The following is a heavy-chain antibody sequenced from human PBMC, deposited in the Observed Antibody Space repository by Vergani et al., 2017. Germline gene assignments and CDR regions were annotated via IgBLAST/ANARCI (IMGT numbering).Heavy chain of an antibody. Sequence: QVQLQQSGPGLVKPSQTLSLTCAISGDSVSSNSAAWNWIRQSPSRGLEWLGRTYYRSKWYNDYAVSVKSRITINPDTSKNQFSLQLNSVTPEDTAVYYCARERGYSYGPNYYYYYYMDVWGKGTTVTVSS. V-gene: IGHV6-1*01. D-gene: IGHD5-18*01. CDR1: GDSVSSNSAA. CDR3: ARERGYSYGPNYYYYYYMDV. CDR2: TYYRSKWYN. J-gene: IGHJ6*03.